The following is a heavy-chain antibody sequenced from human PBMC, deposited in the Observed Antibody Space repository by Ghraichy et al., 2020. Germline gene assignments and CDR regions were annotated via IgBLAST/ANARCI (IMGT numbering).Heavy chain of an antibody. CDR1: GYTFTSYG. Sequence: ASVKVSCKASGYTFTSYGISWVRQAPGQGLEWMGWISAYNGNTNYAQKLQGRVTMTTDTSTSTAYMELRSLRSDDTAVYYCARDPNIVVVVAAKDPGRENWFDPWGQGTLVTVSS. J-gene: IGHJ5*02. CDR2: ISAYNGNT. CDR3: ARDPNIVVVVAAKDPGRENWFDP. V-gene: IGHV1-18*01. D-gene: IGHD2-15*01.